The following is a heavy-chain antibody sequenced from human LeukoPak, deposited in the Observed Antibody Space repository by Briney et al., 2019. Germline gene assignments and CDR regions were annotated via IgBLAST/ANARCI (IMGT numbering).Heavy chain of an antibody. CDR3: ARDPVGRLEEDY. CDR2: INPNSGGT. J-gene: IGHJ4*02. D-gene: IGHD1-26*01. CDR1: GYTFTSYG. Sequence: GASVKVSCKASGYTFTSYGISWVRQAPGQGLEWMGWINPNSGGTNYAQKFQGRVTMTRDTSISTAYMELSRLRSDDTAVYYCARDPVGRLEEDYWGQGTLVTVSS. V-gene: IGHV1-2*02.